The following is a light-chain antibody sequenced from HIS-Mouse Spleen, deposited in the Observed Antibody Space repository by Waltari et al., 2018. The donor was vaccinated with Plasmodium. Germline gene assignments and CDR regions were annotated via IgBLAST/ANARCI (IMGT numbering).Light chain of an antibody. J-gene: IGKJ3*01. CDR2: GAS. Sequence: IVMTQSPATLPVSPGERATLYCRASQSVSSNLAWYQQKPGQAPRLLIYGASTRATGIPARFSGSGSGTEFTLTICSLQSEDFAVYYCQQYNNWSFTFGPGTKVDIK. CDR1: QSVSSN. CDR3: QQYNNWSFT. V-gene: IGKV3-15*01.